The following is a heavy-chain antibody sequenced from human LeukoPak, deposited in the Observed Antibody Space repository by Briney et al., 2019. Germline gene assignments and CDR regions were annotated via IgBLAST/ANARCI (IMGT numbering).Heavy chain of an antibody. Sequence: GGSLRLSCAASGFTFSSYGMNWVRQAPGKGLEWVSSISSSRSYIYYADSVKGRFTISRDNAKNSLYLQMNSLRAEDTAVYYCARDSSSWYNWFDPWGQGTLVTVSS. V-gene: IGHV3-21*01. D-gene: IGHD6-13*01. CDR3: ARDSSSWYNWFDP. CDR1: GFTFSSYG. CDR2: ISSSRSYI. J-gene: IGHJ5*02.